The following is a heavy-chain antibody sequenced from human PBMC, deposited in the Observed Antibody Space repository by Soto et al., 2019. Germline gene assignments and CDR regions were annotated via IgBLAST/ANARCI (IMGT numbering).Heavy chain of an antibody. CDR3: ARANFWFPPLGATISSPYYYGMDV. Sequence: LSLTCTVSGGSISSGDYYWRWIRQPPGKGLEWIGYIYYSGSTYYNPSLKSRVTISVDTSKNQFSLKLSSVTAADTAVYYCARANFWFPPLGATISSPYYYGMDVWGQGTTVTVSS. J-gene: IGHJ6*02. CDR2: IYYSGST. V-gene: IGHV4-30-4*01. CDR1: GGSISSGDYY. D-gene: IGHD1-26*01.